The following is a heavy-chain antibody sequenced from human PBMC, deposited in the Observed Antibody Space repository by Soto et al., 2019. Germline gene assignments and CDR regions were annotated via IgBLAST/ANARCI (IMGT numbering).Heavy chain of an antibody. CDR1: GYTFTSYD. V-gene: IGHV1-8*01. J-gene: IGHJ6*03. CDR3: ARSPTVTKSYYYYYKDV. D-gene: IGHD4-17*01. CDR2: MNPNSGNT. Sequence: ASVKVSCKASGYTFTSYDINWVRQATGQGLEWMGWMNPNSGNTGYAQKFQGRVTMTRNTSISTAYMELSSLRSEDTAVYYCARSPTVTKSYYYYYKDVWGKGTTVTVSS.